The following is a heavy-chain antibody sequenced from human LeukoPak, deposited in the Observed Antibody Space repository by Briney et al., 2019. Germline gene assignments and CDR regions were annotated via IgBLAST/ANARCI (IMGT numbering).Heavy chain of an antibody. D-gene: IGHD5-24*01. J-gene: IGHJ2*01. CDR3: ARDKGVEMTTIRGWFFDL. CDR2: IHSGGST. V-gene: IGHV3-53*01. CDR1: GFTVSSNY. Sequence: GGSLRLSCAASGFTVSSNYMSWVRQSPGKGLEWVSVIHSGGSTYYADSVKGRFTISRDKSKNTVFLQMNSLRAEDTAVYYCARDKGVEMTTIRGWFFDLWGRGTLVTVSS.